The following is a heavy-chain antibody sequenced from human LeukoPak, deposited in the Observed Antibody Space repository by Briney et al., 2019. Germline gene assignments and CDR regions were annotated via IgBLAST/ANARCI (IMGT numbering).Heavy chain of an antibody. D-gene: IGHD2-15*01. V-gene: IGHV3-48*03. CDR1: GFSFSAFE. J-gene: IGHJ4*02. Sequence: GGSLRLSCAASGFSFSAFEMNWVRQAPVKGLEWISHISTGGRTIYYADSVKGRFTISRDNAKNSLYLQMNSLRGEDTGVYYCARGSGYVLDYWTQGTLVTVSS. CDR3: ARGSGYVLDY. CDR2: ISTGGRTI.